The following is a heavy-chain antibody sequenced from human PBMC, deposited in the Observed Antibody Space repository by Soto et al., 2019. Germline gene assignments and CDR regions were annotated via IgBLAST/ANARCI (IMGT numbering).Heavy chain of an antibody. J-gene: IGHJ6*02. CDR1: GGSFSGYY. Sequence: QVQLQQWGAGLLKPSETLSLTCAVYGGSFSGYYWSWIRQPPGKGLEWIGEINHSGSTNYNPSLKSRVTISGDTSKNQFSLKLSSVTAADTAVYYCARVLSYTPYYYYGIDVWGQGTTVTVSS. CDR3: ARVLSYTPYYYYGIDV. D-gene: IGHD2-15*01. V-gene: IGHV4-34*01. CDR2: INHSGST.